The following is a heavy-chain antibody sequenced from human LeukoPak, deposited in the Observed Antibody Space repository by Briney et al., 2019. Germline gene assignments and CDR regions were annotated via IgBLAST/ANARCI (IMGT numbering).Heavy chain of an antibody. CDR1: GFTFSSYW. D-gene: IGHD3-22*01. CDR3: ARSGWPYYFDY. CDR2: IHSDGSST. V-gene: IGHV3-74*01. J-gene: IGHJ4*02. Sequence: GGSLRLSCAASGFTFSSYWMHWVRQAPGKGLVWVSGIHSDGSSTSNADSVRGRFTIYRDDAKSTLYLQINRLRAEDTAVYYCARSGWPYYFDYGGKETLVTVSS.